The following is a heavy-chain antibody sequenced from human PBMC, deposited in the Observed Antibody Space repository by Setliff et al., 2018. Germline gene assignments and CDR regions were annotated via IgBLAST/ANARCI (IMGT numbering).Heavy chain of an antibody. J-gene: IGHJ5*02. CDR1: GGSISSSNW. V-gene: IGHV4-4*02. CDR3: TRGREDRYASSWSFSP. D-gene: IGHD6-13*01. CDR2: IYHSGST. Sequence: SETLSLTCAVSGGSISSSNWWSWVRQPPGKGLEWIGEIYHSGSTNYNPSLKSRVTISVDTSKNQFSLRLSSVTAADTAVYYCTRGREDRYASSWSFSPWGQGTLVTVSS.